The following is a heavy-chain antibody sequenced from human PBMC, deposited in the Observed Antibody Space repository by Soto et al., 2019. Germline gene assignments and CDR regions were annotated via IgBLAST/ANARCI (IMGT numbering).Heavy chain of an antibody. J-gene: IGHJ5*02. CDR3: ARDQTVGYGDYVNWCDP. CDR2: ISAYNGNT. D-gene: IGHD4-17*01. CDR1: GYTFTSYG. Sequence: QVQLVQSGAEVKKPGASVKVSCKASGYTFTSYGISWVRQDPGQGREWIGWISAYNGNTNYAQKLEGRVTMTTDTYTSTAYMELRSLRSDDTAVYSCARDQTVGYGDYVNWCDPWGLGTLVTVSS. V-gene: IGHV1-18*04.